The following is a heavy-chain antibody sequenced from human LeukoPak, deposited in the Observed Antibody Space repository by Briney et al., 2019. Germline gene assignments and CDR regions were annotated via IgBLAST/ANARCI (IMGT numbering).Heavy chain of an antibody. CDR2: ISYDGTNK. Sequence: SGRSLRLSCAASGFTFSSYGMHWVRQAPGKGLEWVSIISYDGTNKYYVDSVKGRFTISRDNSKNTLYLQMNSLRPGDTAVYYCAKVLDYFYFDYWGQGTLVTVSS. J-gene: IGHJ4*02. CDR1: GFTFSSYG. V-gene: IGHV3-30*18. D-gene: IGHD3-3*01. CDR3: AKVLDYFYFDY.